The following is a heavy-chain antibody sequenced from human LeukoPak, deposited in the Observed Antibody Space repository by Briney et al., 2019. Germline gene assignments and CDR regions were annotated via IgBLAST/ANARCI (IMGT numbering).Heavy chain of an antibody. D-gene: IGHD6-13*01. J-gene: IGHJ3*02. Sequence: SETLSLTCAVSGGSISSNSYYWGWIRQPPGKGLEWIGSIYYSGSTYYNPSLKSRVTISVDKSKDQFSLKLSSVTAADTAVYYCARDVGPAAGTSGAFDIWGQGTMVTVSS. V-gene: IGHV4-39*07. CDR1: GGSISSNSYY. CDR3: ARDVGPAAGTSGAFDI. CDR2: IYYSGST.